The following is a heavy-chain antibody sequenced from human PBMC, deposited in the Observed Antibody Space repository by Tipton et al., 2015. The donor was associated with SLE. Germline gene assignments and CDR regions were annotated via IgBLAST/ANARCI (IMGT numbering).Heavy chain of an antibody. CDR1: GFTFSSYW. CDR2: INSDGSST. Sequence: SLRFSCAASGFTFSSYWMHWVRQAPGKGLVWVSRINSDGSSTSYADSVKGRFTISRDNAKNTLYLQMNSLRAEDTAVYYCASLLWFRVYYYGMDVWGQGTTVTVSS. D-gene: IGHD3-10*01. J-gene: IGHJ6*02. CDR3: ASLLWFRVYYYGMDV. V-gene: IGHV3-74*01.